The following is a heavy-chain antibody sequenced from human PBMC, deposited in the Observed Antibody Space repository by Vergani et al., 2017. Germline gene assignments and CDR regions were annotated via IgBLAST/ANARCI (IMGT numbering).Heavy chain of an antibody. V-gene: IGHV3-30*02. Sequence: QVQLVESGGGVVQPGGSLRLSCAASGFTFSSYGMHWVRQAPGKGLEWVAFIRYDGSNKYYADSVKGRFTISRDNSKNTLYLQMNSLRAEDTAVYYCARGSNGDGYWGQGTLVTVSS. J-gene: IGHJ4*02. CDR2: IRYDGSNK. D-gene: IGHD4-17*01. CDR3: ARGSNGDGY. CDR1: GFTFSSYG.